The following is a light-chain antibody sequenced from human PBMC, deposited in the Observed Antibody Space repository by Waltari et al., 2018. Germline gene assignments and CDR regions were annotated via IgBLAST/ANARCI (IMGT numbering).Light chain of an antibody. V-gene: IGLV3-21*02. CDR2: DAG. J-gene: IGLJ1*01. CDR3: QVWDSGTNHYV. CDR1: KIGSKN. Sequence: SYELTQPPSVSVAPGQTARITCDGDKIGSKNVPWYQHKPGQAPVLVVYDAGDRPSGIPERFSGSNSGNTAALTISRVDAGDEAEYYCQVWDSGTNHYVFGTVTKVTVL.